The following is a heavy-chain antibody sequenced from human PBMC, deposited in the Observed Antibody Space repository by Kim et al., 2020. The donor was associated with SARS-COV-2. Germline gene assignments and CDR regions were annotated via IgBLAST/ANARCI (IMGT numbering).Heavy chain of an antibody. V-gene: IGHV3-30-3*01. CDR2: ISYDAINK. Sequence: GGSLRLFCAASGFTFSNYAMHWVRQAPGKGLEWVTIISYDAINKFYADSVKGRFTIYRDNSKNTLYLQMDNLRPEDAAVYYCARRGSSGRKPGPFDSWG. D-gene: IGHD2-15*01. CDR1: GFTFSNYA. J-gene: IGHJ4*01. CDR3: ARRGSSGRKPGPFDS.